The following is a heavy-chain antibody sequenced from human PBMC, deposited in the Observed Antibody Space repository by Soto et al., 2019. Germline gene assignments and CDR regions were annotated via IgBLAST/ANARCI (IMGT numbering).Heavy chain of an antibody. Sequence: GGSLRLSCAASGFTFSNAWMSWVRQAPGKGLEWVGRIKSKTDGGTTDYAAPVKGRFTISRDDSKNTLYLQMNSLKTEDTAVYYCTTGGATGGPRQHYYYGMDVWGQGTTVTVSS. V-gene: IGHV3-15*01. J-gene: IGHJ6*02. CDR1: GFTFSNAW. CDR3: TTGGATGGPRQHYYYGMDV. D-gene: IGHD7-27*01. CDR2: IKSKTDGGTT.